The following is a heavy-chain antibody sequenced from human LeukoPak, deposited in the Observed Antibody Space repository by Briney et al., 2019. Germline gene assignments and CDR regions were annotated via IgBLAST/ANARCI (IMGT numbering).Heavy chain of an antibody. J-gene: IGHJ5*02. CDR1: GGSISSGDYY. V-gene: IGHV4-30-4*01. CDR3: ARDPGSYGDNVFS. D-gene: IGHD4-17*01. Sequence: SQTLSLNCTVSGGSISSGDYYWSWIRQPPGKGLEWIGYIYYSGSTYYNPSLKGRVTISIDTSKNQFSLKLSSVTAADTAVYYCARDPGSYGDNVFSWGQGTLVTVSS. CDR2: IYYSGST.